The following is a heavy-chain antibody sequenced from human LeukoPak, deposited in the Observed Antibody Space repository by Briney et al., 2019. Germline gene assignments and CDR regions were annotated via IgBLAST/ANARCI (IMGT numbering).Heavy chain of an antibody. D-gene: IGHD5-24*01. J-gene: IGHJ4*02. CDR3: AREADGYNSLTFDY. V-gene: IGHV4-61*08. CDR2: IFYSGST. CDR1: GGSISSGGYY. Sequence: PSETLSLTCAVSGGSISSGGYYWSWIRQPPGKGLEWIGYIFYSGSTNYNPSLKSRVTISVDTSKNQFSLKLSSVTAADTAVYYCAREADGYNSLTFDYWGQGILVTVSS.